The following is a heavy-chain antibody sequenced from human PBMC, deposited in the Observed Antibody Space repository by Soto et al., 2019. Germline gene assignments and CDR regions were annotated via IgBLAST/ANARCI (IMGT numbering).Heavy chain of an antibody. CDR2: ISAYNGNT. D-gene: IGHD6-19*01. J-gene: IGHJ4*02. CDR3: ARIAVVGGRFFDY. CDR1: GYTFTSYG. V-gene: IGHV1-18*01. Sequence: QVHLVQSGADVKIPGASVKVSCKASGYTFTSYGITWVRQAPGQGLEWMGWISAYNGNTNYAQKLQGRVTLTTDTSTGTAYVALRTLRSDDTALCYCARIAVVGGRFFDYWGQGTLFTVSS.